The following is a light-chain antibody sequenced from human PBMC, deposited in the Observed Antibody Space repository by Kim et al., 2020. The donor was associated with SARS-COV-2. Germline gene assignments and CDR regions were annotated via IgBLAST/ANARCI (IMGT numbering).Light chain of an antibody. CDR1: NSNIGTHF. V-gene: IGLV1-51*01. J-gene: IGLJ2*01. CDR2: NND. CDR3: GTWDDILLGVV. Sequence: GQPVSISCSGSNSNIGTHFVSWYQQLPGTVPKLLIYNNDKRPSGIPDRFSGSKSGTSATLGITGLQTGDQADYYCGTWDDILLGVVFGGGTQLTVL.